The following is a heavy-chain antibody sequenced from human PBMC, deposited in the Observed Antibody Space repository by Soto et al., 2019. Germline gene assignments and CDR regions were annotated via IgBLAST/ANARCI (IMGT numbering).Heavy chain of an antibody. CDR2: LYYSGST. CDR3: ARGGKLAASRRWFYMDV. V-gene: IGHV4-39*01. J-gene: IGHJ6*03. CDR1: GGSISSRSYY. Sequence: PSETPSLTCTVSGGSISSRSYYWDWMRQPRGKGLEWIGSLYYSGSTYYNPSLKSRVTISVDTSKNQFSLKLSSVTAADTAVYYCARGGKLAASRRWFYMDVWGKGTTVTVSS. D-gene: IGHD2-15*01.